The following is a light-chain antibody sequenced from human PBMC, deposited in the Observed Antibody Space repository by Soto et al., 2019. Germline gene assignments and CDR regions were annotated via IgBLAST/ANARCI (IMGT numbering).Light chain of an antibody. Sequence: DIQMTQSPSSLSASVGDRVTITCRASQGISRFLNWYQQKPGKAPKVLIYEASNLERGVPSRFRASGSGADFTLTIDSLQPEDFATYCCQQSYGPPFTFGPGPTVDIK. CDR1: QGISRF. CDR2: EAS. CDR3: QQSYGPPFT. V-gene: IGKV1-39*01. J-gene: IGKJ3*01.